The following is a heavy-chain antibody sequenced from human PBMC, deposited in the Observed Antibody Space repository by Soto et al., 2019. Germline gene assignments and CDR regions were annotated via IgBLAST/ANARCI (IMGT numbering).Heavy chain of an antibody. J-gene: IGHJ4*02. CDR1: GFTFDDYG. Sequence: GGSLRLSCVASGFTFDDYGMHWVRQVPGKGLEWVSGISWKSANIAYVDSVKGRFTISRDNAKNSLYLQMNSLRTEDTALYYCAKGLYTNTWSFHSWGQGT. D-gene: IGHD6-13*01. CDR2: ISWKSANI. CDR3: AKGLYTNTWSFHS. V-gene: IGHV3-9*01.